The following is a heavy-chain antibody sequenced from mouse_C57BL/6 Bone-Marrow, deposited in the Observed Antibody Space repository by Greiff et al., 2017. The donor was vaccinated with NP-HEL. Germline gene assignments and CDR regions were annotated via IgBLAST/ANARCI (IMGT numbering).Heavy chain of an antibody. V-gene: IGHV1-54*01. D-gene: IGHD1-1*01. Sequence: QVQLQQSGAELVRPGTSVKVSCKASGYAFTNYLIEWVKQRPGQGLEWIGVINPGSGGTNYNEKFKGKATLTADKSSSTAYMQLSSLTSEDSAVYFCARWDYYYGSSFAYWGQETLVTVSA. CDR1: GYAFTNYL. CDR3: ARWDYYYGSSFAY. J-gene: IGHJ3*01. CDR2: INPGSGGT.